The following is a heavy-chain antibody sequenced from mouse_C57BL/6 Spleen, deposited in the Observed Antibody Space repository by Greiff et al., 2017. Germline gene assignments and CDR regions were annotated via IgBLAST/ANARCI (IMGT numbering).Heavy chain of an antibody. J-gene: IGHJ1*03. CDR2: IYPGDGDT. Sequence: QVQLQQSGPELVKPGASVKISCKASGYAFSSSWMNWVKQRPGKGLEWIGRIYPGDGDTNYNGKFKGKATLTADKSSSTAYMQLSSLTSEDSAVYFCARQDDYDGYWYFDVWGTGTTVTVSS. V-gene: IGHV1-82*01. D-gene: IGHD2-4*01. CDR3: ARQDDYDGYWYFDV. CDR1: GYAFSSSW.